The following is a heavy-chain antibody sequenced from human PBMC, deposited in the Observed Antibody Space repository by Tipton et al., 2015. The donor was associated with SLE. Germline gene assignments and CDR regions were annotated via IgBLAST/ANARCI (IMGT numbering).Heavy chain of an antibody. CDR1: GGSFSGYY. Sequence: TLSLTCAVYGGSFSGYYWSWIRQPPGKGLEWIGEINHSGSTNYNPSLKSRVTISVDTSKNQFSLKLSSVTAADTAVYYCARARGFGVLYGMDVWGQGTTVTVSS. CDR2: INHSGST. V-gene: IGHV4-34*09. J-gene: IGHJ6*02. CDR3: ARARGFGVLYGMDV. D-gene: IGHD3-16*01.